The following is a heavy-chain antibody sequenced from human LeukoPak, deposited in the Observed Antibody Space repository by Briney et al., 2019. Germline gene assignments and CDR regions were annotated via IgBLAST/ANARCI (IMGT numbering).Heavy chain of an antibody. CDR2: ISGSGGST. V-gene: IGHV3-23*01. CDR1: GFTFSSYA. Sequence: GGSLRLSCVASGFTFSSYAMSWVRQAPGKGLEWVSAISGSGGSTYYADSVKGRFTISRDNSKNTLYLQMNSLRAEDTAVYYCANEDYGDYYFDYWGQGTLVTVSS. CDR3: ANEDYGDYYFDY. D-gene: IGHD4-17*01. J-gene: IGHJ4*02.